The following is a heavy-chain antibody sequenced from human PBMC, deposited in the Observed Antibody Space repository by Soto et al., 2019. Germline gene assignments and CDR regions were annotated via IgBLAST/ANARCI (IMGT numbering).Heavy chain of an antibody. V-gene: IGHV1-69*05. Sequence: SVKVSCKASGGTFSSYAISWVRQAPGQGLEWMGGIIPIFGTANYAQKFQGRITITRNTSTSTAYMELSSLTSEDTAVYYCARGPGCSSLSCPYYFDYWGQGTLVTVSS. CDR1: GGTFSSYA. CDR2: IIPIFGTA. CDR3: ARGPGCSSLSCPYYFDY. J-gene: IGHJ4*02. D-gene: IGHD2-2*01.